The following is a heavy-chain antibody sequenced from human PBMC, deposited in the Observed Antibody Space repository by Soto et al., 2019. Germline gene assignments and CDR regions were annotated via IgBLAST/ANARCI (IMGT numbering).Heavy chain of an antibody. V-gene: IGHV4-30-2*01. Sequence: QLQLQESGSGLVKPSQTLSLTCAVSGGSISSGGYSWSWIRQPPGKGLEWIGYIYQSESTYYNPSLKSRVTISVDRSKNQFSLNLSSVTAADTAVYYCARSTVTTAIFDYWGQGTLVAVSS. CDR1: GGSISSGGYS. CDR3: ARSTVTTAIFDY. CDR2: IYQSEST. J-gene: IGHJ4*02. D-gene: IGHD4-17*01.